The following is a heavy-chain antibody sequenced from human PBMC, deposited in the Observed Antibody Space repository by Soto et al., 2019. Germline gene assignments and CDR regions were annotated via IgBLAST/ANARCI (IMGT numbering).Heavy chain of an antibody. V-gene: IGHV4-30-4*01. J-gene: IGHJ5*02. CDR3: AGSLYCSGGSCYSESWFDP. D-gene: IGHD2-15*01. Sequence: QVQLQESGPGLVKPSQTLSLTCTVSGGSISSGDYYWSWIRQPPGKGLEWIGYIYYSGSTYYNPSLKGRVTISVDTSKNQFSLKLSSVTAADTAVYYCAGSLYCSGGSCYSESWFDPWGQGTLVTVSS. CDR1: GGSISSGDYY. CDR2: IYYSGST.